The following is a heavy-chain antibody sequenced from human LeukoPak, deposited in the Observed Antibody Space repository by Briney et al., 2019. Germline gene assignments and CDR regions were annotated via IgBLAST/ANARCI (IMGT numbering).Heavy chain of an antibody. Sequence: PGGSLRLSCAASGFTFSSYGMHWVRQAPGKGLEWVAFIRYDGSNKYYADSVKGRFTISRDNSKNTLYLQMNSLRAEDTAVYYCAKDLSSRWYYFDYWGQGTLVTVSS. CDR2: IRYDGSNK. CDR3: AKDLSSRWYYFDY. J-gene: IGHJ4*02. D-gene: IGHD6-13*01. V-gene: IGHV3-30*02. CDR1: GFTFSSYG.